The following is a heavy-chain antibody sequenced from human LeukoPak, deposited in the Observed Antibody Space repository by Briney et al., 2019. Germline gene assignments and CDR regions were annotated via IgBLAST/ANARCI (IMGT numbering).Heavy chain of an antibody. CDR3: ARAPTFGYWFDP. V-gene: IGHV4-59*12. J-gene: IGHJ5*02. D-gene: IGHD3-10*02. Sequence: SETLSLTCTLSGGSISTYYWSWVRQPPGKGLEWIGYIYYTGSTDYNPSLKSRVTMSVDTSKNQFSLKLNSVTAADTAVYYCARAPTFGYWFDPWGQGTLVTVSS. CDR1: GGSISTYY. CDR2: IYYTGST.